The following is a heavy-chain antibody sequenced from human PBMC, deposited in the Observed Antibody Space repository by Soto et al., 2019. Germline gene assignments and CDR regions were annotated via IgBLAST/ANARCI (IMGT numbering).Heavy chain of an antibody. CDR2: IYSRGGT. CDR3: ARGGSGSQTVGY. CDR1: GFTVSNNY. J-gene: IGHJ4*02. Sequence: EVQVVESGGGLVQRGGSLRLSCAASGFTVSNNYMTWVRQAPGKGLEWVSLIYSRGGTDYADSVKGRFTISRDNSKNMVYLQMNSLRVEDTAVYHCARGGSGSQTVGYWGQGARVTVSS. V-gene: IGHV3-66*01. D-gene: IGHD1-26*01.